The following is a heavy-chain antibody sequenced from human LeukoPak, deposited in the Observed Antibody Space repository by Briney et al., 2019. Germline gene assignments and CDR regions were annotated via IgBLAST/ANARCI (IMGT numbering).Heavy chain of an antibody. J-gene: IGHJ4*02. V-gene: IGHV1-18*01. Sequence: ASVKVSCKASGYTFTSYGISWVRQAPGQGLEWMGWISAYNGNTNYAQKLQGRVTMTTDTSTSTAYMGLRSLRSDDTAVYYCAVTALTLPFDYWGQGTLVTVSS. CDR2: ISAYNGNT. CDR3: AVTALTLPFDY. D-gene: IGHD2-21*02. CDR1: GYTFTSYG.